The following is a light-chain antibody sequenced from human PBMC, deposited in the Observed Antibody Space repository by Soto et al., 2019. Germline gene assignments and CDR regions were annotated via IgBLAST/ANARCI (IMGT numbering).Light chain of an antibody. Sequence: VVMTQSPATLSVSPGERVTLSCRASQTIANNYVAWYQQKPGQAPRHLIHGASGRAAGIPDRFSGSGSGTEFTLTISSLQSGDLAVYYRQQYSSWYSFGQGTKLEIK. CDR1: QTIANN. V-gene: IGKV3D-15*01. CDR2: GAS. CDR3: QQYSSWYS. J-gene: IGKJ2*01.